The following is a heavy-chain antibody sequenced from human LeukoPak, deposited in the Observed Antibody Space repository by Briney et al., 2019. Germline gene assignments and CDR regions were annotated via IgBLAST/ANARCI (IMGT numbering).Heavy chain of an antibody. CDR2: IIPIFGTA. CDR1: GGTFSSYA. D-gene: IGHD5-18*01. V-gene: IGHV1-69*13. CDR3: ATRRVDTAMGFDY. J-gene: IGHJ4*02. Sequence: GASVKVSCKASGGTFSSYAISWVRQAPGQGLEWMGGIIPIFGTANYAQKFQGRVTITADESTSTAYMELSSLRSEDTAVYYCATRRVDTAMGFDYWGQRTLVTVSS.